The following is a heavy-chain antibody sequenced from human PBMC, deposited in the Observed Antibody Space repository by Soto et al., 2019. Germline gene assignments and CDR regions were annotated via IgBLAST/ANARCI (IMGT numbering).Heavy chain of an antibody. CDR2: ISSGGTTI. CDR1: GFTFSSYE. D-gene: IGHD3-3*01. CDR3: ARALDFWSGYLSD. Sequence: GGSLRLSCAASGFTFSSYEMNWVRQAPGKGLEWVSYISSGGTTIYYADSVKGRFTISRDNAKNSLDLQMNSLRADDTAIYYCARALDFWSGYLSDWCQGTLVTVSS. V-gene: IGHV3-48*03. J-gene: IGHJ4*02.